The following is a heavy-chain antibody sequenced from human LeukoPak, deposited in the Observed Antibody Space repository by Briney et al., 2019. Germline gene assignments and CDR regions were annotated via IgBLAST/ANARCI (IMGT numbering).Heavy chain of an antibody. J-gene: IGHJ4*02. V-gene: IGHV3-23*05. D-gene: IGHD5-24*01. CDR1: GFNFMQYG. Sequence: PGGTLRLSCVGSGFNFMQYGMMWVRQAPGKGLEWVSTIHPSGINTHHADSVKGRFTISRDNSKNTLYLQMNSLRVEDTASYYCARDPSPLLPTDDSWGQGPWSPSPQ. CDR3: ARDPSPLLPTDDS. CDR2: IHPSGINT.